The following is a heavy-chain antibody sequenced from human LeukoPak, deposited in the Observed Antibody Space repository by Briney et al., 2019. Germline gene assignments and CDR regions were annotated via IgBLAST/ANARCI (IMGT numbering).Heavy chain of an antibody. J-gene: IGHJ3*02. Sequence: PGGSLRLSCAASGFTFSSYGMHWVRQAPGKGLEWVAFIRYDGSNKYYADSVKGRFTISRDNSKNTLYLQMNSLRAEDTAVYYCAKATPVVDLDAFDIWGQGKMVTVSP. D-gene: IGHD3-22*01. V-gene: IGHV3-30*02. CDR1: GFTFSSYG. CDR2: IRYDGSNK. CDR3: AKATPVVDLDAFDI.